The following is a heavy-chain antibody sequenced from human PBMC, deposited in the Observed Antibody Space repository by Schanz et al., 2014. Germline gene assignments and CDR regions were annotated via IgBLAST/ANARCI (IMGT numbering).Heavy chain of an antibody. D-gene: IGHD3-9*01. CDR3: AKAEYDILTDSYSRLDP. CDR1: GYTFTTYA. V-gene: IGHV1-3*04. Sequence: QVQLVQSGAEVKKPGASVRFSCKASGYTFTTYAMSWVRQAPGQRLEWMGWINTGSGDTKYSQNFQGRVTITRDTSASTAYMELSSLRSEDTAVYSCAKAEYDILTDSYSRLDPWGQGTLVTVSS. J-gene: IGHJ5*02. CDR2: INTGSGDT.